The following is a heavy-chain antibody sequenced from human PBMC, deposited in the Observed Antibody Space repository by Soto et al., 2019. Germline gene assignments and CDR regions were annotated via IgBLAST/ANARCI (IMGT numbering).Heavy chain of an antibody. V-gene: IGHV3-48*03. D-gene: IGHD5-18*01. CDR2: VSSSVITI. Sequence: VQLVESGGGLVQPGGSLRLSCAASGFTFSSYEMNWVRQAPGKGLEWVSYVSSSVITIHYADSVKGRFSISRDNAGNSLYLQMNSLRVEDTAVYYCARGSRGYSYASAPFFDYWGQGTLVTVSS. CDR1: GFTFSSYE. CDR3: ARGSRGYSYASAPFFDY. J-gene: IGHJ4*02.